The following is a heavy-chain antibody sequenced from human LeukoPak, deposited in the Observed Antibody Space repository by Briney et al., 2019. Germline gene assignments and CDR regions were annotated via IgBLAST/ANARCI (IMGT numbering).Heavy chain of an antibody. J-gene: IGHJ4*02. CDR1: GFTFSSYE. D-gene: IGHD3-3*01. CDR3: ARDVSNYDFWSGYSDY. V-gene: IGHV3-48*03. CDR2: ISSSGSTI. Sequence: GGSLRLSCAASGFTFSSYEMNWVRQAPGKGLGWVSYISSSGSTIYYADSVKGRFTTSRDNAKNSLYLQMNSLRAEDTAVYYCARDVSNYDFWSGYSDYWGQGTLVTVSS.